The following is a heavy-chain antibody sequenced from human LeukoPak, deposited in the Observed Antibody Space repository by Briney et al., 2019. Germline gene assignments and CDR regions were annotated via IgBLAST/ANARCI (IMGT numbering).Heavy chain of an antibody. CDR1: GFTFSSFW. CDR3: ARDSTWELVDY. J-gene: IGHJ4*02. D-gene: IGHD1-26*01. Sequence: GGSLRLSCAASGFTFSSFWMHWARQAPGKGLEWVSRINSDGSSTTYADSVKGRFTISRDNAKNTLYLQMNSLRAEDTAVYYCARDSTWELVDYWGQGTLVTVSS. V-gene: IGHV3-74*03. CDR2: INSDGSST.